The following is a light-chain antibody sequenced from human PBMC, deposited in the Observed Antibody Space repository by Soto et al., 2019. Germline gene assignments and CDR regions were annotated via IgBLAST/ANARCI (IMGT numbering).Light chain of an antibody. CDR1: SSDVGAYNY. CDR3: NSYTGSSTLVV. J-gene: IGLJ2*01. Sequence: QSALTQSASVSGSPGQSITISCTGTSSDVGAYNYVSWYQQHPGKAPKLMIYDVTNRPSGVSNRFSGSKSGNTASLTISGLQAEDEADYYCNSYTGSSTLVVFGGGTKVTVL. CDR2: DVT. V-gene: IGLV2-14*01.